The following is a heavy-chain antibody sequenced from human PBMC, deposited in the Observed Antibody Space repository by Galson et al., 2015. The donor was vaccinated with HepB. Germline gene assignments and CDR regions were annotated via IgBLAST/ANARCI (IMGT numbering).Heavy chain of an antibody. D-gene: IGHD6-19*01. CDR2: IIPILGIA. V-gene: IGHV1-69*04. Sequence: SVKVSCKASGGTFSSYAISWVRQAPGQGLEWMGRIIPILGIANYAQKFQGRVTITADKSTSTAYMELSSLRSEDTAVYYCARVMDDSSGWDTDYWGQGTLVTVSS. CDR1: GGTFSSYA. CDR3: ARVMDDSSGWDTDY. J-gene: IGHJ4*02.